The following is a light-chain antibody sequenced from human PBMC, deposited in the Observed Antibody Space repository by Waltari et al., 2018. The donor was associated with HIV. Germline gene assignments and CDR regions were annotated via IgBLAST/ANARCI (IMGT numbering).Light chain of an antibody. Sequence: ELVFTQSPGPLSLSPGERHTLSCSASQSISSGYLAWYQQTSGHPPRLLIYVASSRGIDNPDMFSGTGSGTDFTLTISRLGREDSAVYFVEHYGTSPGAFGPVTKVEI. CDR3: EHYGTSPGA. CDR1: QSISSGY. J-gene: IGKJ1*01. V-gene: IGKV3-20*01. CDR2: VAS.